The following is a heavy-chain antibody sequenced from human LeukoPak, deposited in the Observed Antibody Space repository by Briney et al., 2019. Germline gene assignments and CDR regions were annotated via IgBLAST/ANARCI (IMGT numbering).Heavy chain of an antibody. V-gene: IGHV3-23*01. CDR2: IRGSGGST. D-gene: IGHD3-16*01. CDR1: GFTFSSYA. CDR3: AKVRVDYVWGSYLVAFDI. Sequence: GGSLRLSCAASGFTFSSYAMSWVRQAPGKGLEWVSLIRGSGGSTYYADSVKGRFTISRDNSKHTLYLQMHSLRAEDPPVLDCAKVRVDYVWGSYLVAFDIWGQGTMVTVSS. J-gene: IGHJ3*02.